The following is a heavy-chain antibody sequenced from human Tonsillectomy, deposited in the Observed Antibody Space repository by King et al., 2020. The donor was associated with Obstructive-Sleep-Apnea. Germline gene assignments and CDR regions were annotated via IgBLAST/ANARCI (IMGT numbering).Heavy chain of an antibody. Sequence: QLVQSGAEVKKPGASVKVSCKASGYTFTSYGISWVRQAPGQGLEWMGWISAYNGNTNYAQKLQGRVTMTTDTSTSTAYMELRSLRSDDTAVYYCARDVWNIVVVPAAPHYYYYGMDVWGQGTTVTVSS. J-gene: IGHJ6*02. V-gene: IGHV1-18*01. CDR1: GYTFTSYG. CDR3: ARDVWNIVVVPAAPHYYYYGMDV. D-gene: IGHD2-2*01. CDR2: ISAYNGNT.